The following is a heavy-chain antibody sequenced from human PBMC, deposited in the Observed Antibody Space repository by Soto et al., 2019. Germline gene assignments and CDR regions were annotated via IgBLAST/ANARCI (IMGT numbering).Heavy chain of an antibody. CDR1: GFTFSSYG. CDR2: ISYDGSNK. CDR3: VSVLRYFDWPSFDY. V-gene: IGHV3-30*03. Sequence: PGGSLRLSCAASGFTFSSYGMHWVRQAPGKGLEWVAVISYDGSNKYYADSVKGRFTISRDNSKNTLYLQMNSLRAEDTAVYYCVSVLRYFDWPSFDYWGQGTLVTVSS. D-gene: IGHD3-9*01. J-gene: IGHJ4*02.